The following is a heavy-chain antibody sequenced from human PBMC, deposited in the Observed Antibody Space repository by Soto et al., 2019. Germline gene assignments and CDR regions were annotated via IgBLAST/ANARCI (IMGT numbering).Heavy chain of an antibody. CDR1: GFTFSSYA. CDR2: ISGTGVPT. J-gene: IGHJ5*02. CDR3: AKSFWSSCSCFFVWVGP. D-gene: IGHD6-13*01. V-gene: IGHV3-23*01. Sequence: PGGSLRLSCAASGFTFSSYAMSWVRQAPGKGLECISLISGTGVPTLYAESVKGRFSVSRDNSKNTLFLEMNNLRVDDTAIYYIAKSFWSSCSCFFVWVGPWGPGTGVTVSS.